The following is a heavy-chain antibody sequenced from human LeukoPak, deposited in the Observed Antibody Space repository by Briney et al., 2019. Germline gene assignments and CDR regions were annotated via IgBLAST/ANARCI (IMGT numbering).Heavy chain of an antibody. CDR3: ARDHLYGDYVFQVDP. D-gene: IGHD4-17*01. Sequence: SETLSLTCTVSGGSISSGSYYWSWIRQPAGKGLELIGRIYTSGSTNYNPSLKSRVTISVDTSKNQFSLKLSSVTAADTAVYYCARDHLYGDYVFQVDPWGQGTLVTVSS. CDR1: GGSISSGSYY. V-gene: IGHV4-61*02. J-gene: IGHJ5*02. CDR2: IYTSGST.